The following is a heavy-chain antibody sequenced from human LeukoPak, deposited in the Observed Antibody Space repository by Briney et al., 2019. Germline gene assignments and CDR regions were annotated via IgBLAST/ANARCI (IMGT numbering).Heavy chain of an antibody. J-gene: IGHJ3*02. V-gene: IGHV3-30*18. Sequence: PGGSLRLSCAASGFTFSNYGMHWVRQAPGKGLEWAAVISYDGTNKYYADSVKGRFTISRDNPKNTLYLQMNSLRAEDTAVYYCAKDVRGTVTTLGDAFDIWGQGTMVTVSS. CDR2: ISYDGTNK. D-gene: IGHD4-17*01. CDR3: AKDVRGTVTTLGDAFDI. CDR1: GFTFSNYG.